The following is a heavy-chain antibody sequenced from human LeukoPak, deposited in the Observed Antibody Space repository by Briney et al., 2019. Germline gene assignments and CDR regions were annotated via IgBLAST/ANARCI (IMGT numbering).Heavy chain of an antibody. D-gene: IGHD3-10*01. CDR1: GYTFTGYY. J-gene: IGHJ4*02. CDR2: INPNSGGT. V-gene: IGHV1-2*02. Sequence: ASVKVSCKASGYTFTGYYMHWVRQAPGQGLEWMGWINPNSGGTNYAQKFQGRVTMTRDTSISTAYMELSRLRSDDTAVYYCASLAMRNGSGGYYNMYYFDYWGQGTLVTVSS. CDR3: ASLAMRNGSGGYYNMYYFDY.